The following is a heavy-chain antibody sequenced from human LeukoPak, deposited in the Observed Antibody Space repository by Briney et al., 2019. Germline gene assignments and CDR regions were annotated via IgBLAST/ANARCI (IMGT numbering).Heavy chain of an antibody. CDR3: AAPYDYVWGSYRYDAFDI. CDR1: GYSFTIYW. Sequence: GESLEISCKGSGYSFTIYWIGWVRQMPGKGLEWMGIIYPGDSDTRYSPSFQGQVTISADKSISTAYLQWSSLKASDTAMYYCAAPYDYVWGSYRYDAFDIWGQGTMVTVSS. CDR2: IYPGDSDT. J-gene: IGHJ3*02. D-gene: IGHD3-16*02. V-gene: IGHV5-51*01.